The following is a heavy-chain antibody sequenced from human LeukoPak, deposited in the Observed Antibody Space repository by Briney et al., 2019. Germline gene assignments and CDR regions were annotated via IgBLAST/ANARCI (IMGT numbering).Heavy chain of an antibody. D-gene: IGHD1-26*01. CDR1: GFSFGNYG. CDR3: AKSGNSGHDVFDC. J-gene: IGHJ4*02. CDR2: IRHDEETY. V-gene: IGHV3-30*02. Sequence: GGSLRLSCAASGFSFGNYGIHWVRQAPGKGLEWVAFIRHDEETYYYADSVKGRFTISRDNSKNTLSLQMISLRPEDTALYYCAKSGNSGHDVFDCWGQGTLVTVSS.